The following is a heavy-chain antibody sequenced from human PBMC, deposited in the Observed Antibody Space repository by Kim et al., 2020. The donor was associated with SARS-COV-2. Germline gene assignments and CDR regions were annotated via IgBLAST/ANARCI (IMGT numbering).Heavy chain of an antibody. V-gene: IGHV4-4*07. D-gene: IGHD1-26*01. J-gene: IGHJ3*02. Sequence: PSLKSRVTMSVDTSENQFSLKLRSVTAADTAVYYCARAASGSYLGDAFDIWGRGTMVTVSS. CDR3: ARAASGSYLGDAFDI.